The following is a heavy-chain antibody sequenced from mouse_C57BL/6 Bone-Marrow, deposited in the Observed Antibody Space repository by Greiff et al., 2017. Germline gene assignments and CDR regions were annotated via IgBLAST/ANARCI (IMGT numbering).Heavy chain of an antibody. Sequence: QVQLQQSGAELVKPGASVKISCKASGYAFSSYWMNWVKQRPGKGLEWIGQIYPGDGDTNYNGQFKGKATLTADNSSSTAYMQLSSLTAEDSAVYFWARLASYYGSSYDYFDYWGQGTTLTVSA. J-gene: IGHJ2*01. CDR2: IYPGDGDT. V-gene: IGHV1-80*01. CDR1: GYAFSSYW. D-gene: IGHD1-1*01. CDR3: ARLASYYGSSYDYFDY.